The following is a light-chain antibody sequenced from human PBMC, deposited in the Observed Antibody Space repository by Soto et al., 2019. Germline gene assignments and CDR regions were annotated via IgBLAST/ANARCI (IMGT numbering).Light chain of an antibody. Sequence: DIQMTQSPSSLSASIGDRVTMTCQASQDIGNYLNWFQQRPGRAPKPLISEASHLQPGVPSRFSGRHSGADFTLTISSLLPEDVATYDCHQYEELPYTFGRGTKLEIK. J-gene: IGKJ2*01. CDR1: QDIGNY. CDR2: EAS. V-gene: IGKV1-33*01. CDR3: HQYEELPYT.